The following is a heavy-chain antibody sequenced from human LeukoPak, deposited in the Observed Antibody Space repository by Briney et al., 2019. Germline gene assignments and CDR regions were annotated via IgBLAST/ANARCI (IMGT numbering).Heavy chain of an antibody. J-gene: IGHJ4*02. CDR2: ISYDGSNK. Sequence: PSGRSLRLSCAASGFTFSSYAIHWVRQAPGKGLEWVAVISYDGSNKYYADSVKGRFTISRDNSKNTLYLQMNSLRAEDTAVYYCARGWIQLWVHAPFDYWGQGTLVTVSS. CDR1: GFTFSSYA. V-gene: IGHV3-30-3*01. CDR3: ARGWIQLWVHAPFDY. D-gene: IGHD5-18*01.